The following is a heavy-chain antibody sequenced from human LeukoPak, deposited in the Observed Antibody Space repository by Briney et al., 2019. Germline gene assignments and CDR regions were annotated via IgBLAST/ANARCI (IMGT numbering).Heavy chain of an antibody. Sequence: PGGSLRLSCAASGFILSSYSMNWVRRAPGKGLEWVSYISSSSSTIYYADSVKGRFTISRDNAKNSLYLQMNSLRAEDTAVYYCARDPHPYDSSGYSYFDYWGQGTLVTVSS. J-gene: IGHJ4*02. CDR1: GFILSSYS. CDR3: ARDPHPYDSSGYSYFDY. D-gene: IGHD3-22*01. V-gene: IGHV3-48*01. CDR2: ISSSSSTI.